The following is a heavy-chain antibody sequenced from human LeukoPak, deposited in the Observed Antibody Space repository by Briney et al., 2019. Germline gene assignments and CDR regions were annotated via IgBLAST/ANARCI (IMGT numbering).Heavy chain of an antibody. V-gene: IGHV3-11*04. Sequence: GGSLRLSCAASGFTFSYYYMSGVRQAPGKGLEWVSFISSGGSTTYYADSVKGRFTISRDNARNALYLQMNSLRAEDTAVYYCARDLYGSGSPPWGQGTLVTVSS. CDR1: GFTFSYYY. J-gene: IGHJ4*02. CDR2: ISSGGSTT. CDR3: ARDLYGSGSPP. D-gene: IGHD3-10*01.